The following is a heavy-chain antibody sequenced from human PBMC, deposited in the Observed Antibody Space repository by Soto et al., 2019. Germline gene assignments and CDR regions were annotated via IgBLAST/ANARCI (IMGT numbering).Heavy chain of an antibody. Sequence: SETLSLTCTVSGGSISSGDYYWSWIRQPPGKGLEWIGYIYYSGGTYYNPSLKSRVTISVDTSKNQFSLKLSSVTAADTAVYYCAREISWYLRRSYGMDVWGQGTTVTVSS. V-gene: IGHV4-30-4*01. CDR3: AREISWYLRRSYGMDV. CDR1: GGSISSGDYY. J-gene: IGHJ6*02. D-gene: IGHD6-13*01. CDR2: IYYSGGT.